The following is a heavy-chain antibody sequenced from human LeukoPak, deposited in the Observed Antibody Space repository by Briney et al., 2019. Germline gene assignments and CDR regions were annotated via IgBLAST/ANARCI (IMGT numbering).Heavy chain of an antibody. V-gene: IGHV4-4*02. CDR3: ARLSVVAAMDY. CDR2: IYHSGST. CDR1: GGSINSNNW. D-gene: IGHD2-15*01. Sequence: SGTLSLTCAVSGGSINSNNWWSWVRQPPGKGLEWIGEIYHSGSTNYNPSLKSRVTISVDTSKNQFSLKLSSVTAADTAVYYCARLSVVAAMDYWGQGTLVTVSS. J-gene: IGHJ4*02.